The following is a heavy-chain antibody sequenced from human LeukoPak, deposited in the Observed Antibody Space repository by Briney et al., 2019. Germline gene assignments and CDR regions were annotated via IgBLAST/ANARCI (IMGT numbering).Heavy chain of an antibody. V-gene: IGHV4-39*01. D-gene: IGHD5-18*01. CDR3: ASQWIQLWSYYFDY. CDR1: GGSISSSSYY. Sequence: SETLSLTCTVSGGSISSSSYYWGWIRQPPGKGLEWIGSIYYSGSTYYNPSLKSRVTISVDTSKNQFSLKLSSVTAADTAVYYCASQWIQLWSYYFDYWGQGTLVTVSS. J-gene: IGHJ4*02. CDR2: IYYSGST.